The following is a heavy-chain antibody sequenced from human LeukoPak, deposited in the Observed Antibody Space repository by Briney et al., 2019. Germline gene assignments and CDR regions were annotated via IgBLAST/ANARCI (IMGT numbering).Heavy chain of an antibody. CDR2: IIPIFGTA. D-gene: IGHD3-10*01. CDR1: GGTFSSYA. J-gene: IGHJ4*02. Sequence: SVKVSCKASGGTFSSYAISWVRQAPGQGLEWMGGIIPIFGTANYAQKFQGRVTLTRDTSISTAYMEMSRLTSDDTAVYFCARVRGADFDYWGQGTLVTVSS. V-gene: IGHV1-69*05. CDR3: ARVRGADFDY.